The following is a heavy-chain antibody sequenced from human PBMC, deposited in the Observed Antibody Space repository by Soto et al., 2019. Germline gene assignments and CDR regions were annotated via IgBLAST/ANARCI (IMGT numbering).Heavy chain of an antibody. J-gene: IGHJ5*02. V-gene: IGHV4-38-2*01. CDR3: ARAYNYYDSSGYYNNWFDP. D-gene: IGHD3-22*01. CDR1: GYSISSGYY. Sequence: LSLTCAVSGYSISSGYYWGWIRQPPGKGLEWIGSIYHSGSTYYNPSLKSRVTISVDTSKNQFSLKLSSVTAADTAVYYCARAYNYYDSSGYYNNWFDPWGQGTLVTVSS. CDR2: IYHSGST.